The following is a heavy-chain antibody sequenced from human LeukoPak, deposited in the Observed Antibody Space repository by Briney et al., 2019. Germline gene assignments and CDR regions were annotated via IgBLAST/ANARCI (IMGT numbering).Heavy chain of an antibody. D-gene: IGHD3-22*01. V-gene: IGHV3-21*01. J-gene: IGHJ4*02. CDR2: ISSSSSYI. CDR1: GFTFSSYS. CDR3: AKDQVETYYYDSSGYYPFDY. Sequence: GGSLRLSCAASGFTFSSYSMNWVRQAPGKGLEWVSSISSSSSYIYYADSVKGRFTISRDNAKNSLYLQMNSLRAEDTAVYYCAKDQVETYYYDSSGYYPFDYWGQGTLVTVSS.